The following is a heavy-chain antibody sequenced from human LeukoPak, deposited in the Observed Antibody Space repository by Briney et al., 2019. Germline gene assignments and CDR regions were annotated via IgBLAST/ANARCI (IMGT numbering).Heavy chain of an antibody. V-gene: IGHV1-2*02. CDR3: ARDLVDTAMASPDY. J-gene: IGHJ4*02. Sequence: ASAKVSCKASGYTFTGSYMHWVRQAPGQGLEWMGWINPNSGGTNYAQKFQGRVTMTRDTSISTAYMELSRLRSDDTAVYYCARDLVDTAMASPDYWGQGTLVTVSS. CDR1: GYTFTGSY. D-gene: IGHD5-18*01. CDR2: INPNSGGT.